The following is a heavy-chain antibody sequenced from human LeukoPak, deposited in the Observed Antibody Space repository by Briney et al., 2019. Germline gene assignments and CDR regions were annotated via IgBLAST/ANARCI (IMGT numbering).Heavy chain of an antibody. CDR1: GGSISSYY. D-gene: IGHD6-19*01. Sequence: PSETLPLTCTVSGGSISSYYWSWIRQPPGKGLEWIGYIYYSGSTNYNPSLKSRVTISVDTSKNQFSLKLSSVTAADTAVYYCARASLSSGWYYWGQGTLVTVSS. CDR3: ARASLSSGWYY. J-gene: IGHJ4*02. V-gene: IGHV4-59*01. CDR2: IYYSGST.